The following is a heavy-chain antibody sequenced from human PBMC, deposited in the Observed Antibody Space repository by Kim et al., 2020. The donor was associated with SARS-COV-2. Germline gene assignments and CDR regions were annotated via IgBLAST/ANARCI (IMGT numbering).Heavy chain of an antibody. CDR2: INPNSGGT. Sequence: ASVKVSCKASGYTFTGYYMHWVRQAPGQGLEWMGRINPNSGGTNYAQKFQGRVTMTRDTSISTAYMELSRLRSDDTAVYYCARETRQYYYGSGSPGIDSWGQGTLVTVSS. D-gene: IGHD3-10*01. CDR3: ARETRQYYYGSGSPGIDS. CDR1: GYTFTGYY. J-gene: IGHJ4*02. V-gene: IGHV1-2*06.